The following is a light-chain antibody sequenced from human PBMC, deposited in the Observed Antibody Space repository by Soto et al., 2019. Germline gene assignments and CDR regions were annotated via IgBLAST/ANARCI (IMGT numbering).Light chain of an antibody. V-gene: IGLV7-46*01. J-gene: IGLJ1*01. CDR3: LLAYRCDYV. CDR2: DTA. CDR1: TGPVTTGHY. Sequence: QALVTQEPSLTVSPGGKVILTCGSTTGPVTTGHYPYWFQQKPGQAPRPLVYDTANIFSWTHVRFSGSLVGSKAALTLAGAQPEDEAEYYCLLAYRCDYVFGPGTKVTVL.